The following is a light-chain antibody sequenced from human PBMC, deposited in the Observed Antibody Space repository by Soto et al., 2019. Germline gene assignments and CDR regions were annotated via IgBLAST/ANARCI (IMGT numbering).Light chain of an antibody. V-gene: IGLV2-14*01. CDR2: EVS. CDR1: SSVVGGYNY. CDR3: SSYTSSSLYV. J-gene: IGLJ1*01. Sequence: QSALTQPASVSGSPGQSITISCTGTSSVVGGYNYVSWYQQHPGKAPKLMIYEVSNRPSGVSNRFSGSKSGNTASLTISGLQAEDEADYYCSSYTSSSLYVFGTGTKGTVL.